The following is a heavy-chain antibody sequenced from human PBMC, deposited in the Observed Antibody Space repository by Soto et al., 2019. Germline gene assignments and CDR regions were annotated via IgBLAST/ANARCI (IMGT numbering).Heavy chain of an antibody. V-gene: IGHV4-31*03. D-gene: IGHD3-22*01. CDR2: IYDSGST. CDR1: GASISSGGYY. Sequence: QVQLQESGPGLVKPSQTLSLTCTVSGASISSGGYYWSWIRQHPGKGLEWIGYIYDSGSTYHNPSLKSRVTISVDTSKNQFSLKLHSVTAADTAVYYCARGGSSGYNAWGQGILVTVSS. J-gene: IGHJ5*02. CDR3: ARGGSSGYNA.